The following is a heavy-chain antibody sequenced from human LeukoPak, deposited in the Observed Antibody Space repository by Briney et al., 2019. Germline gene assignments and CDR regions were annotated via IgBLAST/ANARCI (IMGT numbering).Heavy chain of an antibody. CDR2: ISGSGATT. Sequence: GGSLRLSCAASGFTLSSYGMSWVRQAPGKGLEWVSGISGSGATTYYADSVKGRFTISRDNSKNTLYLQMNSLRVEDTAVYFCAKSPGTTGWFDPWGQGTLVTVSS. J-gene: IGHJ5*02. CDR3: AKSPGTTGWFDP. CDR1: GFTLSSYG. D-gene: IGHD1-1*01. V-gene: IGHV3-23*01.